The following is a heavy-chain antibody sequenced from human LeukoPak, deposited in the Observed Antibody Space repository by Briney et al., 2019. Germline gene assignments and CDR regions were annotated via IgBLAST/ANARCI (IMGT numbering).Heavy chain of an antibody. D-gene: IGHD3-10*01. J-gene: IGHJ6*02. CDR1: GGTFSSYA. CDR3: ARDLHRHHYGSGSYAHYYYGMDV. Sequence: ASVKVSCKASGGTFSSYAISWVRQAPGQGLEWMGRIIPILGIANYAQKFQGRVTITADKSTSTAYMELSSLRSEDTAVYYCARDLHRHHYGSGSYAHYYYGMDVWGQGTTVTVSS. V-gene: IGHV1-69*04. CDR2: IIPILGIA.